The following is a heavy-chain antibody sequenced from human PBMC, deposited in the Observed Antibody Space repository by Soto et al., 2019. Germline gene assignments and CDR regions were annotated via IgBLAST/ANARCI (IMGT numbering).Heavy chain of an antibody. CDR1: GYTFTSYD. J-gene: IGHJ6*02. V-gene: IGHV1-8*01. CDR3: AVFCSKRRDYGMDV. D-gene: IGHD2-15*01. Sequence: ASVKVSCKASGYTFTSYDINWVRQATGQGLEWMGWMNPNSGNTGYAQKFQGRVTMTRNTSISTAYMELSSLRSEDTAVYYCAVFCSKRRDYGMDVWGQGTTVTVYS. CDR2: MNPNSGNT.